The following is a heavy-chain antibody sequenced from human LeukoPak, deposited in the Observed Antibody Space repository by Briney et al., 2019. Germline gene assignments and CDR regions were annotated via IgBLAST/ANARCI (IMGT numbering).Heavy chain of an antibody. D-gene: IGHD5-18*01. CDR3: SRERGYSYGYSDY. CDR2: ISSSSTSM. CDR1: GFTFSSYS. J-gene: IGHJ4*02. V-gene: IGHV3-21*01. Sequence: PGGSLRLSCAASGFTFSSYSMNWVRQAPGKGLEWVSSISSSSTSMYYADSVKGRFTISRDNAKNSLYLQMNSLRAEDTAVYYCSRERGYSYGYSDYWGQGTLVTVSP.